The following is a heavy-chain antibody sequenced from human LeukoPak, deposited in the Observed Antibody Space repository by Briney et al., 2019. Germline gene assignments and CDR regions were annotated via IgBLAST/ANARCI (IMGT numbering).Heavy chain of an antibody. CDR2: IYYSGSS. CDR1: GGSISSGNYY. Sequence: TQTLSLTCPVSGGSISSGNYYWSCLRQPPGKGLEWFGYIYYSGSSYYNPSLKSRVTISVVTSKNQYSLKLSSVTAADTAVYYCARDRTAGYSYGFSPNLDAFDIWGQGTMVTVSS. V-gene: IGHV4-30-4*01. D-gene: IGHD5-18*01. J-gene: IGHJ3*02. CDR3: ARDRTAGYSYGFSPNLDAFDI.